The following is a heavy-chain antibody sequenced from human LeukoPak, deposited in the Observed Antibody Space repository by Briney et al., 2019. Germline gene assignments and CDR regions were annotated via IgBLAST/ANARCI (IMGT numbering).Heavy chain of an antibody. J-gene: IGHJ4*02. CDR2: ISSSSSYI. V-gene: IGHV3-21*01. CDR1: GFTFSSYS. CDR3: ARDQDKGIAAAGTDY. Sequence: PGGSLRLSCAASGFTFSSYSMNWVRQAPGKGLEWVSSISSSSSYIYYADSVKGRFTNSRDNAKNSLYLQMNSLRAEDTAVYYCARDQDKGIAAAGTDYWGQGTLVTVSS. D-gene: IGHD6-13*01.